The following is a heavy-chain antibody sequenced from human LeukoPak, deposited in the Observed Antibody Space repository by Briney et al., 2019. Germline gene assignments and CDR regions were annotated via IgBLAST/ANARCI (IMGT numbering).Heavy chain of an antibody. D-gene: IGHD3-10*01. Sequence: ASVKVSCKASAYTFTSYGISWVRQAPGQGLEWMGWISAYNGNTNYAQKLQGRVTMTTDTSTSTAYMELRSLRSDDTAVYYCARAPPLKITMVRGGDYWGQGTLVTVSS. J-gene: IGHJ4*02. CDR1: AYTFTSYG. CDR3: ARAPPLKITMVRGGDY. V-gene: IGHV1-18*01. CDR2: ISAYNGNT.